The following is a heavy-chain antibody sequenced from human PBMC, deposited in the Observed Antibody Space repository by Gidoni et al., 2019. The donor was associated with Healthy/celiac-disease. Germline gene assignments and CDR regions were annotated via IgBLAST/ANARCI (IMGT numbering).Heavy chain of an antibody. D-gene: IGHD3-22*01. V-gene: IGHV3-33*01. CDR1: GFTCSSYG. CDR2: IWYDGSNK. CDR3: ARDPSSGYFYFDY. Sequence: QVQLVESGGGVVQPGRSLRLSCAASGFTCSSYGMHWVRQAPGKGLEWVAVIWYDGSNKYYADSVKGRFTISRDNSKNTLYLQMNSLRAEDTAVYYCARDPSSGYFYFDYWGQGTLVTVSS. J-gene: IGHJ4*02.